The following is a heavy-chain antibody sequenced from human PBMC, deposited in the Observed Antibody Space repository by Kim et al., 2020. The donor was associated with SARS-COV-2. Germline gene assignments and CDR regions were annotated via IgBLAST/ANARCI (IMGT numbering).Heavy chain of an antibody. V-gene: IGHV3-33*01. J-gene: IGHJ4*02. CDR2: VWHDGSNE. CDR3: AGPWNSGY. D-gene: IGHD1-1*01. CDR1: GFTFSDNG. Sequence: GGSLRLSCAAAGFTFSDNGMHWVRLRPRKGLEWVAVVWHDGSNEYYADSVKGRFTISRDNSRNTMYLQMNDVRGEDTAIYYCAGPWNSGYWGQGTLVTVSS.